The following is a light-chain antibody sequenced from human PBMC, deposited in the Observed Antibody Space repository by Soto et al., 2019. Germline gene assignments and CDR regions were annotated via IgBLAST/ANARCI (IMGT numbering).Light chain of an antibody. J-gene: IGKJ5*01. Sequence: EIVLTQSPGTLSLSPGERATLSCRASQSVSSSYLAWYQQKPGQAPRLLIYDASNRATGIPARFSGSGSGTDFTLTISSLQPEDFATYYCQQFNNYLITFGQGTRLEIK. CDR2: DAS. CDR3: QQFNNYLIT. CDR1: QSVSSSY. V-gene: IGKV3-20*01.